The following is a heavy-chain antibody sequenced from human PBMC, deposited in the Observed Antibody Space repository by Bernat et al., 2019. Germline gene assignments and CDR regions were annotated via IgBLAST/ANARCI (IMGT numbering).Heavy chain of an antibody. J-gene: IGHJ6*02. CDR3: AKEGHATYYYYYGMDV. Sequence: QVQLVESGGGVVQPGRSLRLSCAASGFTVSSYGMHWVRQAPGKGLEWVAVISYDGSNKYYADSVKGRFTISRDNSKNTLYLQMNSLRAEDTAVYYCAKEGHATYYYYYGMDVWGQGTTVTVSS. CDR2: ISYDGSNK. V-gene: IGHV3-30*18. CDR1: GFTVSSYG.